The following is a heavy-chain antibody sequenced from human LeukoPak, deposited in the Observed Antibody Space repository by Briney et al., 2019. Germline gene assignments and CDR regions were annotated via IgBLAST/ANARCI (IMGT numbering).Heavy chain of an antibody. V-gene: IGHV4-59*12. D-gene: IGHD4-17*01. CDR2: IYYSGST. Sequence: SETLSLTCTVSGGSISSYYWSWIRQPPEKGLEWIGYIYYSGSTNYNPSLKSRVTISVDTSKNQFSLKLSSVTAADTAVYYCARRSPHDYGGMDVWGQGTTVTVSS. CDR1: GGSISSYY. CDR3: ARRSPHDYGGMDV. J-gene: IGHJ6*02.